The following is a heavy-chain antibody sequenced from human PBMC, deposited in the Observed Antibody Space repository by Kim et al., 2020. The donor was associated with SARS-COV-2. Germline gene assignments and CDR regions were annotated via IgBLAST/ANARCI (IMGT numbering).Heavy chain of an antibody. CDR3: ARLRTDTGSYFRFDY. J-gene: IGHJ4*02. CDR1: GASISSTNW. V-gene: IGHV4-4*02. CDR2: IHHSGNT. Sequence: SETLSLTCAVSGASISSTNWWSWVRQPPGTGLEWIGEIHHSGNTNYNPSLKSRVSISVDKSKNQFSLRLNSVTAADTAVYYCARLRTDTGSYFRFDYWGQGTLVPVFS. D-gene: IGHD1-26*01.